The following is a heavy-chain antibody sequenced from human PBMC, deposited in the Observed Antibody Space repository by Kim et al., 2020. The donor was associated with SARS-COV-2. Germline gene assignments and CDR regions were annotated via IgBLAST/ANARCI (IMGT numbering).Heavy chain of an antibody. V-gene: IGHV3-21*01. J-gene: IGHJ6*02. CDR1: GFTFSSYS. Sequence: GGSLRLSCAASGFTFSSYSMNWVRQAPGKGLEWVSSISSSSSYIYYADSVKGRFTISRDNAKNSLYLQMNSLRAEDTAVYYCARGGERWLQLSYYYYGMDVWGQGTTVTVSS. CDR2: ISSSSSYI. D-gene: IGHD5-12*01. CDR3: ARGGERWLQLSYYYYGMDV.